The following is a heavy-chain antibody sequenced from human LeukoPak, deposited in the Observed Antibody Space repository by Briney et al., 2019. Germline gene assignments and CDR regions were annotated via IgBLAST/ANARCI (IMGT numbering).Heavy chain of an antibody. CDR3: ARVGLHLVSPIDY. CDR1: GGSISSSSYY. J-gene: IGHJ4*02. CDR2: IYYSGST. Sequence: SETLSLTCTVSGGSISSSSYYWGWIRQPPGKGLEWIGSIYYSGSTYYDPSLKSRVTISVDTSKNQLSLKLSSVTAADTAVYYCARVGLHLVSPIDYWGQGTLVTVSS. V-gene: IGHV4-39*07. D-gene: IGHD3-16*01.